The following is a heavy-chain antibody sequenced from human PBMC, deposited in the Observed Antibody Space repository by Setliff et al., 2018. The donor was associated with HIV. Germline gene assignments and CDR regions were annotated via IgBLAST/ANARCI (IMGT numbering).Heavy chain of an antibody. V-gene: IGHV1-69*04. CDR3: ARDLGYCTNGACPLTAEGAFDI. D-gene: IGHD2-8*01. J-gene: IGHJ3*02. CDR2: IIPVLGMT. CDR1: GGTFNNYT. Sequence: SVKVSCKASGGTFNNYTITWVRQAPGQGLEWMGRIIPVLGMTNYAQKFQGRVTITADKSTSTAYMELNSLRSEDTAMYYCARDLGYCTNGACPLTAEGAFDIWGQGTMVTVSS.